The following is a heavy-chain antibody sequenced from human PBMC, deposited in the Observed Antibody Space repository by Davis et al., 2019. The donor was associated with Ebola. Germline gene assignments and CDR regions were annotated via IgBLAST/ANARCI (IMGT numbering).Heavy chain of an antibody. Sequence: GESLKISCETSGFIFRNYVMSWVRQAPGKWLEWVSTFGTGGDTYYADSVKGRFAISRDNSRGTLYLQMNSLRVEDSAIYYCVKDSSNIWFDIWGQGTLVTVSS. CDR1: GFIFRNYV. CDR3: VKDSSNIWFDI. J-gene: IGHJ3*02. D-gene: IGHD2/OR15-2a*01. V-gene: IGHV3-23*01. CDR2: FGTGGDT.